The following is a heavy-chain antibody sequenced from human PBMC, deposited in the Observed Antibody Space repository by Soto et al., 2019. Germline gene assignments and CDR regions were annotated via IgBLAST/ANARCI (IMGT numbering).Heavy chain of an antibody. CDR3: ARTRTAFYRYYFDS. Sequence: GGSLRLSCGASGFTFSSYSMNWVRQAPGKGLEWVSYITSKSSTIKYADSVQGRFTVSKDFSKNTVSLQMTGLRVDDTAVYYCARTRTAFYRYYFDSWGQGALVTAPQ. J-gene: IGHJ4*02. CDR1: GFTFSSYS. V-gene: IGHV3-48*01. D-gene: IGHD2-21*02. CDR2: ITSKSSTI.